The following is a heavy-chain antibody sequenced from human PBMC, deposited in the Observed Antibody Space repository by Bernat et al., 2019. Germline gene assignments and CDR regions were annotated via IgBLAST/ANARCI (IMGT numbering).Heavy chain of an antibody. CDR1: GFTFSSYG. Sequence: QVQLVESGGGVVQPGRSLRLSCAASGFTFSSYGMHWVRQAPGKGLEWVAVISYDGSNKYYADSVKGRFTISRDNSKNTLYLQMNSLRAEDTAVYYWAKDLREGGTSRYFDYWGQGTLVTVSS. CDR2: ISYDGSNK. V-gene: IGHV3-30*18. CDR3: AKDLREGGTSRYFDY. D-gene: IGHD4-23*01. J-gene: IGHJ4*02.